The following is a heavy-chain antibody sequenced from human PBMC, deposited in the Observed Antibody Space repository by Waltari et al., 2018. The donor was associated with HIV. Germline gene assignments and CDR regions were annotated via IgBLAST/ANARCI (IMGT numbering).Heavy chain of an antibody. J-gene: IGHJ4*02. CDR2: IYYTGST. CDR3: ARDGTEGGGYFSL. V-gene: IGHV4-30-4*01. CDR1: GGSISSGDYY. D-gene: IGHD3-22*01. Sequence: QVQLQESGPGLVKPSQTLSLTCTVAGGSISSGDYYWSWIRQPPGKGLEWIGYIYYTGSTNYNPSLKSRVSISADRSKNQFSLKLSSVTVADTAVYYCARDGTEGGGYFSLWGLGTLVTVSS.